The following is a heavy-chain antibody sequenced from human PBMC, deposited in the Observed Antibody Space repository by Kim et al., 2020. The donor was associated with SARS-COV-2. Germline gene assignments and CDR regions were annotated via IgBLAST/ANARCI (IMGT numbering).Heavy chain of an antibody. CDR2: IYYSGST. Sequence: SETLSLTCTVSGGSISSGDYYWSWIRQPPGKGLEWIGYIYYSGSTYYNPSLKSRVTISVDTSKNQFSLKLSSVTAADTAVYYCAGDYYDSSGYYSYFDYWGQGTLVTVSS. V-gene: IGHV4-30-4*01. D-gene: IGHD3-22*01. CDR1: GGSISSGDYY. J-gene: IGHJ4*02. CDR3: AGDYYDSSGYYSYFDY.